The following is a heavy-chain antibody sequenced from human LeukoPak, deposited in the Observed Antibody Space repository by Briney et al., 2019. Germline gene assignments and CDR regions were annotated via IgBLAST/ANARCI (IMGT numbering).Heavy chain of an antibody. J-gene: IGHJ4*02. CDR3: AKDRVRYCSSTSCLYFDY. CDR1: GFTFSSYA. CDR2: ISGSGGST. V-gene: IGHV3-23*01. D-gene: IGHD2-2*01. Sequence: GGSLRLSCAASGFTFSSYAMHWVRQAPGKGLEWVSGISGSGGSTYYADSVKGRFTISRDNSKNTLYLQMNSLRAEDTAVYYCAKDRVRYCSSTSCLYFDYWGQGTLVTVTS.